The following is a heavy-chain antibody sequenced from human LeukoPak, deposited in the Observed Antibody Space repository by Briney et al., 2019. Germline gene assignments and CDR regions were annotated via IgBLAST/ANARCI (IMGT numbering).Heavy chain of an antibody. CDR2: IYSGESSS. CDR3: ARSLRRDCDSTSCWAALDI. Sequence: GGSLRLSCAASGFAFSDHWMHWVRQPPGKGLVWVSRIYSGESSSNYADSVKGRFTISRDNARNTLYLQMNSLRAEDTAVYYCARSLRRDCDSTSCWAALDIWGQGTMVTVSS. V-gene: IGHV3-74*01. D-gene: IGHD2-2*01. CDR1: GFAFSDHW. J-gene: IGHJ3*02.